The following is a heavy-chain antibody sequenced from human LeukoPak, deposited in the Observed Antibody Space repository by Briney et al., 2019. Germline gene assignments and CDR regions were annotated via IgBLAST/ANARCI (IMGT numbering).Heavy chain of an antibody. CDR3: ARVSYYYDSSGYYPHYNWFDP. V-gene: IGHV4-59*01. CDR1: GGSISSYY. D-gene: IGHD3-22*01. Sequence: SETLSLTCTVSGGSISSYYWSWIRQPPGKGLEWIGCIYYSGSTNYNPSLKSRVTISVDTSKNQFSLKLSSVTAADTAVYYCARVSYYYDSSGYYPHYNWFDPWGQGTLVTVSS. CDR2: IYYSGST. J-gene: IGHJ5*02.